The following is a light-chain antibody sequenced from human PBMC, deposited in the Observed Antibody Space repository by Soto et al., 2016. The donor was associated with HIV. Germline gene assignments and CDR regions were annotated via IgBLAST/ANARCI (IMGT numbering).Light chain of an antibody. CDR3: QVWDISSDHRV. V-gene: IGLV3-21*03. Sequence: SYELTQPPSVSVAPGKTATITCGGNNIGSKSVHWYQQKPGQAPVLAVYDNSDRPSGIPERFSGSNSGNTATLTISRVEAGDEADYYCQVWDISSDHRVFGTGTKVTVL. CDR1: NIGSKS. J-gene: IGLJ1*01. CDR2: DNS.